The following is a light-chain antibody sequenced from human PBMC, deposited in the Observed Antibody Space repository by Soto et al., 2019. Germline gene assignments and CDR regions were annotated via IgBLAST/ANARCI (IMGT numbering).Light chain of an antibody. Sequence: DVVVTQSPDSLPVTLGQPASISCRSSQSLVHSDGNTYLNWFHQRPGQSPRRLIYKVSNRDSGVPDRFSGSGSGTDFTLKISRVEAEDVGVYYCMQGTPWPRSFGGGTKVET. CDR3: MQGTPWPRS. CDR2: KVS. J-gene: IGKJ4*01. CDR1: QSLVHSDGNTY. V-gene: IGKV2-30*02.